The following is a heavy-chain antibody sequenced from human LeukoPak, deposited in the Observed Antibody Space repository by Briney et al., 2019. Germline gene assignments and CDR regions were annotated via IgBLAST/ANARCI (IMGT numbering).Heavy chain of an antibody. J-gene: IGHJ5*02. CDR3: ARHGVLATLWWFDP. D-gene: IGHD2-15*01. CDR2: IYYSGST. V-gene: IGHV4-39*01. Sequence: PSETLSLTCTVSGGSISSNNYWGWVRQPPEKGLEWIGSIYYSGSTYYNPSLKSRVTMSVDTSKNQFSLKLTSVTAADTAVYYCARHGVLATLWWFDPWGQGTLVTVSS. CDR1: GGSISSNNY.